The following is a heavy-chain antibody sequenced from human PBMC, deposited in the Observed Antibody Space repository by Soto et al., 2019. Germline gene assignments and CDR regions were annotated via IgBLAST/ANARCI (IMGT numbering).Heavy chain of an antibody. CDR3: ARHRRFLEWLLSGALDP. D-gene: IGHD3-3*01. Sequence: SETLSLTCTVSGGSISSSSCYWGWIRQPPGKGLEWIGSIYYSGSTYYNPSLKSRVTISVDTSKNQFSLKLSSVTAADTAVYYCARHRRFLEWLLSGALDPWGQRTLVTVSS. CDR1: GGSISSSSCY. V-gene: IGHV4-39*01. CDR2: IYYSGST. J-gene: IGHJ5*02.